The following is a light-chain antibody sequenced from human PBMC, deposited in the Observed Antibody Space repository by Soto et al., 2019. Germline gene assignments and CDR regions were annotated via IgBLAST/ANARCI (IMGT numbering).Light chain of an antibody. J-gene: IGLJ2*01. CDR3: SSYTTSSTLV. Sequence: QSALTQPASVSGSPGQSITISCTGTSSDVGGYNYVSWYQQYPGKAPKLMIYDVSNRPSDVSNRFSGSKSGNTASLTISGLQAEDEADYYCSSYTTSSTLVFGGGTKLTVL. CDR2: DVS. CDR1: SSDVGGYNY. V-gene: IGLV2-14*03.